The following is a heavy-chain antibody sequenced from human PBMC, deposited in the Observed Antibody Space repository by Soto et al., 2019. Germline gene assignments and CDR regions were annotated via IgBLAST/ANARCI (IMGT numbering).Heavy chain of an antibody. CDR2: ISSSGSTI. CDR1: GFTFSDYY. D-gene: IGHD6-13*01. CDR3: AGGKQQLVGDWFDP. Sequence: SGGSLRLSCAASGFTFSDYYMSWIRQAPGKGLEWVSYISSSGSTIYYADSVKGRFTISRDNAKNSLYLQMNSLRAEDTAVYYCAGGKQQLVGDWFDPWGQGTLVTVSS. J-gene: IGHJ5*02. V-gene: IGHV3-11*01.